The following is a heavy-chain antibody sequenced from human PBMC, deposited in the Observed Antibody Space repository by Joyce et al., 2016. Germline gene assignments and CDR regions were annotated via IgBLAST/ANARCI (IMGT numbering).Heavy chain of an antibody. D-gene: IGHD3-10*01. V-gene: IGHV3-13*04. CDR3: ARAGEAEAFDT. Sequence: EVQLVESGGGLVQHGGSLRLSCTASGFTFSSDDMHWVRQAIGKGLEWVSGIGIVGDTYYSDSVKCRFTISREAAKNSLYLQMDSLSVGYTAVYYCARAGEAEAFDTWGQGTMVTVSS. CDR2: IGIVGDT. CDR1: GFTFSSDD. J-gene: IGHJ3*02.